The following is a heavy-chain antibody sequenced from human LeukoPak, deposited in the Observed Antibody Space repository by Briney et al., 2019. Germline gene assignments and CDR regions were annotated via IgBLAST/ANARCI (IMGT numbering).Heavy chain of an antibody. V-gene: IGHV4-34*01. D-gene: IGHD4-17*01. CDR3: ARGRYGAPWYYYYMDV. Sequence: PSETLSLTCAVYGGSFSGYYWSWIRQPPGKGLEWIGEINHSGGTNYNPSLKSRVTVSVDTSKNQFSLKLSSVTAADTAVYYCARGRYGAPWYYYYMDVWGKGTTVTVSS. J-gene: IGHJ6*03. CDR1: GGSFSGYY. CDR2: INHSGGT.